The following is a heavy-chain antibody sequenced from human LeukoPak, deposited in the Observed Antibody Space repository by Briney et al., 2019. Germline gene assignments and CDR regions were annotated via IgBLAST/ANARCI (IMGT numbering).Heavy chain of an antibody. V-gene: IGHV3-30*04. CDR1: GFTFSSYA. D-gene: IGHD4-17*01. J-gene: IGHJ4*02. Sequence: GGSLRLSCAASGFTFSSYAMHWVRQAPGKGLEWVAVISYDGSNKYYADSVKGRFTISRDNSKNTLYLQMNSLRAEDTAVYYCARDRHCGDYGGFDYWGQGTLVTVSS. CDR2: ISYDGSNK. CDR3: ARDRHCGDYGGFDY.